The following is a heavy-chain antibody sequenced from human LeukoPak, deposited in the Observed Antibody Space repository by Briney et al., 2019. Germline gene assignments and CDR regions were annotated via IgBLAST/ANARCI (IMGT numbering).Heavy chain of an antibody. CDR3: AKDATASPYFHWFDN. V-gene: IGHV3-23*01. CDR2: ISRGDRT. Sequence: GGSLRLSCAASGFTVSSYAMNWVRQAPGKWLEWVAGISRGDRTFHAESVKGRFTISREKSKDTLYLQMNSLRAEDTAVYYCAKDATASPYFHWFDNWGQGTQVIVSS. CDR1: GFTVSSYA. J-gene: IGHJ4*02. D-gene: IGHD3-9*01.